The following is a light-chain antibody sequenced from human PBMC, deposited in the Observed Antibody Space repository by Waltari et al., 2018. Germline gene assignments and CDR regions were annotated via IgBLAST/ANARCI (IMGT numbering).Light chain of an antibody. Sequence: EVVLTPTPATLSLSPGERATLPCRASQSVNNFVGWYQQKSGQAPRLLIYDASNRAAGIPARFSGSGSGTEFTLTITSLEPEDFAIYYCQQRSNLLTFGGGTKVEIK. V-gene: IGKV3-11*01. CDR1: QSVNNF. CDR2: DAS. J-gene: IGKJ4*01. CDR3: QQRSNLLT.